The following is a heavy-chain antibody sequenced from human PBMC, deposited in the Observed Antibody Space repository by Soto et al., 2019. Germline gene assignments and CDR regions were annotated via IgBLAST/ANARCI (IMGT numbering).Heavy chain of an antibody. V-gene: IGHV4-59*08. CDR3: ATLPPTYSNYAHLVDV. Sequence: SETLSLTCTVSGVSISSYYWILIRQPPGKGLEWIGYIYYSGSTNYNPSLKSRVTISVDTSKNQFSLKLSSVTAADTAVYYCATLPPTYSNYAHLVDVWGKGTTVTVSS. CDR2: IYYSGST. D-gene: IGHD4-4*01. CDR1: GVSISSYY. J-gene: IGHJ6*04.